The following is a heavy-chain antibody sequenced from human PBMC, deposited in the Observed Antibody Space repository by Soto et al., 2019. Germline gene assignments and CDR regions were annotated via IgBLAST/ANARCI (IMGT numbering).Heavy chain of an antibody. CDR3: ASPANYDFWSGYYQGDFDY. J-gene: IGHJ4*02. Sequence: GGSLRLSCAASGFTVSSNYMSWVRQAPGKGLEWVSVIYSGGSTYYADSVKGRFTISRDNSKNTLYLQMNGLRAEDTAVYYCASPANYDFWSGYYQGDFDYWGQGTLVTVSS. V-gene: IGHV3-66*01. CDR1: GFTVSSNY. D-gene: IGHD3-3*01. CDR2: IYSGGST.